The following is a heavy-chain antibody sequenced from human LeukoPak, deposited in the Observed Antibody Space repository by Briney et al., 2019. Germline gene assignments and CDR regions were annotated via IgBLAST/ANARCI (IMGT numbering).Heavy chain of an antibody. D-gene: IGHD4-17*01. CDR3: ANTVTTGGSPDY. V-gene: IGHV3-73*01. CDR2: IRSKANNYAT. Sequence: GGSLRLSCAASGFTFSGSAMHWVRQASGKGLEWVGRIRSKANNYATAYAASVKGRFTISRDDSKNTAYLQMNSLKTEDTAVYYCANTVTTGGSPDYWGQGSLVTVFS. J-gene: IGHJ4*02. CDR1: GFTFSGSA.